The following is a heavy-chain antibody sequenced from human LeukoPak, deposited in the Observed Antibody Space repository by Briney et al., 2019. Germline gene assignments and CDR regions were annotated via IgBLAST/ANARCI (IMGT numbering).Heavy chain of an antibody. J-gene: IGHJ4*02. Sequence: NPSETLSLTCSVSGGSTSTYYWSWIRQPPGKGLEWIGFIYYSGITDYNPSLKSRVTISVDTSKNQFSLKLSSVTAADTAVYYCARVRALSYYGSSGDLYYFQYWGQGTLVTVSS. D-gene: IGHD3-22*01. CDR2: IYYSGIT. CDR3: ARVRALSYYGSSGDLYYFQY. CDR1: GGSTSTYY. V-gene: IGHV4-59*01.